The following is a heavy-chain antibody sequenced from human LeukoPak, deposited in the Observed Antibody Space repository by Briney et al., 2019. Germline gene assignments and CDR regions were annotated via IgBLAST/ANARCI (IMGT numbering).Heavy chain of an antibody. D-gene: IGHD2-15*01. CDR3: ARGRYCSGGSCYPRGFDP. Sequence: ASVKVSCKASGYTFTSYDINWVRQAIGHGLEWMVWMNPNSGNTGYAQKFQGRVTMTRNTSISTAYTETSSLRSEDTAVYYCARGRYCSGGSCYPRGFDPWGQGTLVTVSS. V-gene: IGHV1-8*01. CDR2: MNPNSGNT. CDR1: GYTFTSYD. J-gene: IGHJ5*02.